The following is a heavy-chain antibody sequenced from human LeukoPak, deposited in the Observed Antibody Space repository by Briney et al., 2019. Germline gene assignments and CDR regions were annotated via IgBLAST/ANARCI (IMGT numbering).Heavy chain of an antibody. CDR2: ISSNSSYI. CDR3: ARDGSWYRYFDY. CDR1: GFTFSSYS. D-gene: IGHD6-13*01. Sequence: GGSLRLSCAASGFTFSSYSMNWVRQAPGKGLEWVSSISSNSSYIYYADSVKGRFTISRDNAKNSLYLQMNSLRAEDTAVYYCARDGSWYRYFDYWGQGTLVTVSS. V-gene: IGHV3-21*01. J-gene: IGHJ4*02.